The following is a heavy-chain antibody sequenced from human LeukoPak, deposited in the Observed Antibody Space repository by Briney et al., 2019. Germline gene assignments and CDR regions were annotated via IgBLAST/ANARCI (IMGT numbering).Heavy chain of an antibody. CDR3: AKEGARLRGPMEIYYFGQ. Sequence: GGSLRLSCAGSGFSVSHYSMSWVRQAPGKGPEWVSVVYNDGRISYADSVKGRFTISRDLSKNTLYLQMNSLRDADTAVYYCAKEGARLRGPMEIYYFGQWGQGTLVTVSS. CDR1: GFSVSHYS. CDR2: VYNDGRI. J-gene: IGHJ4*02. V-gene: IGHV3-66*01. D-gene: IGHD3-10*01.